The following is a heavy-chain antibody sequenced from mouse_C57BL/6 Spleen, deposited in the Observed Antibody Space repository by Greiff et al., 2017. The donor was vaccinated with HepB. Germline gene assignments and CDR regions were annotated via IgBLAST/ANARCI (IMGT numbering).Heavy chain of an antibody. J-gene: IGHJ4*01. CDR3: ARGGYYGSSHAMDY. Sequence: EVQLQQSGAELVKPGASVKISCKASGYTFTDYYMNWVKQSHGKSLEWIGDINPNNGGTSYNQKFKGKATLTVDKSSSTAYMELRSLTSEDSAVYYCARGGYYGSSHAMDYWGQGTSVTVSS. D-gene: IGHD1-1*01. CDR2: INPNNGGT. V-gene: IGHV1-26*01. CDR1: GYTFTDYY.